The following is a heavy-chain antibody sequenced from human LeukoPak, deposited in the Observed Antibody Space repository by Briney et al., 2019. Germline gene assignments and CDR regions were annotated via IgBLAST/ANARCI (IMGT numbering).Heavy chain of an antibody. J-gene: IGHJ3*02. D-gene: IGHD4-23*01. CDR1: GGTFSSYA. CDR2: IIPIFGTA. V-gene: IGHV1-69*13. CDR3: ARAYGGNLDAFDI. Sequence: ASVKVSCKASGGTFSSYAISWVRQAPGQGLEWMGGIIPIFGTANYAQKFQGRVTITADESTSTAYMELSSLRSEDTAVYYCARAYGGNLDAFDIWGQGTMVTVSS.